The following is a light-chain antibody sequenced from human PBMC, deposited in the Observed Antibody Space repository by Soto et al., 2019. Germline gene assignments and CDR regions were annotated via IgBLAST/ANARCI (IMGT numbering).Light chain of an antibody. CDR2: GAS. CDR3: QQRSNWPYT. J-gene: IGKJ2*01. V-gene: IGKV3D-20*02. Sequence: EIVLTQSPGTLSLSPGERATLSCRATQTVSSNQLAWYQQKPGQAPTLLIHGASTRAAGIPDRFSGSGFGTDFTLTISSLEPEDFAVYYCQQRSNWPYTFGQGTKLEIK. CDR1: QTVSSNQ.